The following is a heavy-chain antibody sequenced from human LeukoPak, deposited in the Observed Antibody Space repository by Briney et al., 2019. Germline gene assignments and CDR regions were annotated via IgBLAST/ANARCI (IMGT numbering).Heavy chain of an antibody. CDR1: GGSISSYY. CDR2: IYYSGST. D-gene: IGHD4-17*01. J-gene: IGHJ4*02. V-gene: IGHV4-59*01. Sequence: SETLSLTCTVSGGSISSYYWSWIRQPPAKGLEWIGYIYYSGSTNYNPSLKSRVTISVDTSKNQFSLKLSSVTAADTAVYYCAREPYDYGDYAYFDYWGQGTLVTVSS. CDR3: AREPYDYGDYAYFDY.